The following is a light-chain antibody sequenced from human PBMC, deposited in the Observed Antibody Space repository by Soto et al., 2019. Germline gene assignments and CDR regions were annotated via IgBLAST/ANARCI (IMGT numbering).Light chain of an antibody. CDR3: TSYTSSSTPHV. CDR2: DVS. J-gene: IGLJ1*01. CDR1: SSDVGGYNY. Sequence: QSVLTQPASVSGSPGQSITISCTGTSSDVGGYNYVSWYQQHPGKAPKLMIYDVSNRPSGVSNRFSGSKSGNTASLTISGLQAEDESDYYSTSYTSSSTPHVFRTGTKVNV. V-gene: IGLV2-14*01.